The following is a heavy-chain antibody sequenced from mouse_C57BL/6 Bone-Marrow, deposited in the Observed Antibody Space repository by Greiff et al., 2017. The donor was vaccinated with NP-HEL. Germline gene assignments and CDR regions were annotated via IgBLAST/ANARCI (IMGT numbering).Heavy chain of an antibody. CDR3: ARRGYGNHYAMDY. CDR2: INPSTGGT. D-gene: IGHD2-10*02. V-gene: IGHV1-42*01. CDR1: GYSFTGYY. J-gene: IGHJ4*01. Sequence: DVQLQESGPELVKPGASVKISCKASGYSFTGYYMNWVKQSPEKSLEWIGEINPSTGGTTYNQKFKAKATLTVDKSSSTAYMQLKSLTSEDSAVYYCARRGYGNHYAMDYWGQGTSVTVSS.